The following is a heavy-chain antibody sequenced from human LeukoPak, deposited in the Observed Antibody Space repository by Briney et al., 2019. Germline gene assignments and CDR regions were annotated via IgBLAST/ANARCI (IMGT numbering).Heavy chain of an antibody. CDR1: GGSFSGYY. Sequence: PSETLSLTCAVYGGSFSGYYWSWIRQPPGKGLEWIGEINHSGSTNYNPSLKSRVTISVDTSKNQFSLKLSSVTAADTAVYYRARSYGDYMGENDYWGQGTLVTVSS. CDR2: INHSGST. CDR3: ARSYGDYMGENDY. V-gene: IGHV4-34*01. D-gene: IGHD4-17*01. J-gene: IGHJ4*02.